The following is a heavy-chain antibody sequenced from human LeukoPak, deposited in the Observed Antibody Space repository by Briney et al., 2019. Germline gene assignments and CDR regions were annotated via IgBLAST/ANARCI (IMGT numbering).Heavy chain of an antibody. CDR1: GFTFSSYG. J-gene: IGHJ6*02. D-gene: IGHD2-2*01. V-gene: IGHV3-33*01. CDR3: ARRPIVVVPAAIGYGMDV. CDR2: IWYDGSNK. Sequence: GGSLRLSCAASGFTFSSYGRQGGRQAPGKGVEWGAVIWYDGSNKYYADSVKGRFPISRDNSKNTLYLQMNSLRAEDTAVYSCARRPIVVVPAAIGYGMDVWGQGTTVTVSS.